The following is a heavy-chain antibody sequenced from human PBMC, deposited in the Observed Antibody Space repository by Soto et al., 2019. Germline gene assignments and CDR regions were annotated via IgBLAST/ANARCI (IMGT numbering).Heavy chain of an antibody. J-gene: IGHJ6*02. V-gene: IGHV3-74*01. Sequence: EVQLVESGGGLVQPGGSLRLSCAASGFTFSSYWMHWVRQAPGKGLVWVSHINSDGSSTSYADSVKGRFTISRDNAKNTLYLQMNSLRAEDTAVYYCARVTAVTSRPFYYYYYGMDVWGQGTTVTVSS. CDR3: ARVTAVTSRPFYYYYYGMDV. D-gene: IGHD4-17*01. CDR1: GFTFSSYW. CDR2: INSDGSST.